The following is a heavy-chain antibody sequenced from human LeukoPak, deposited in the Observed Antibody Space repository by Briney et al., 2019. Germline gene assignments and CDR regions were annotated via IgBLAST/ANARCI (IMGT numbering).Heavy chain of an antibody. Sequence: SETLSLTCTVSGGSTNNYYWNWIRQPPGKGLEWIGYMYYSGSTNYNPSLKSRVTISVDKSRNQFSLTLSSVTAADTAVYYCARHSRGYDSEFGYWGQGTLVTVSS. J-gene: IGHJ4*02. V-gene: IGHV4-59*08. CDR1: GGSTNNYY. D-gene: IGHD5-12*01. CDR2: MYYSGST. CDR3: ARHSRGYDSEFGY.